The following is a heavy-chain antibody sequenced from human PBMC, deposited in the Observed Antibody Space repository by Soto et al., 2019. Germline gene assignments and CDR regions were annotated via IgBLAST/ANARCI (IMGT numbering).Heavy chain of an antibody. Sequence: GGSLRLSCAASGFTFSSYAMHWVRQAPGKGLEWVAVISYDGSNKYYADSVKGRFTISRDNSKNTLYLQMNSLRAEDTAVYYCARPPIPCSSTSCYAGEDYWGQGTLVTVSS. J-gene: IGHJ4*02. CDR1: GFTFSSYA. CDR3: ARPPIPCSSTSCYAGEDY. D-gene: IGHD2-2*01. CDR2: ISYDGSNK. V-gene: IGHV3-30-3*01.